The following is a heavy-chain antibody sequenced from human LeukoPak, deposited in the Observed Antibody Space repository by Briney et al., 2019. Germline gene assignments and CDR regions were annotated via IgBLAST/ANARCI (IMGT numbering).Heavy chain of an antibody. D-gene: IGHD3-10*01. CDR3: ARERFYYGSGSYYMGSYYYYMDV. CDR1: GGSISGYY. V-gene: IGHV4-59*12. J-gene: IGHJ6*03. Sequence: PSETLSLTCTVSGGSISGYYWSWIRQPPGKGLEWIGFIYYSGSTNYNPSLKSRVIISVDMSRNQFSLKLSSVTAADTAVYYCARERFYYGSGSYYMGSYYYYMDVWGKGTTVTVSS. CDR2: IYYSGST.